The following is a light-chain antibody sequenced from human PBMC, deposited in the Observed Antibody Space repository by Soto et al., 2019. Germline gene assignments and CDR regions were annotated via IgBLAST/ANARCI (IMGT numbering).Light chain of an antibody. V-gene: IGLV1-44*01. CDR2: SNN. Sequence: QSVLTQPPSASGTPGQRVTISCSGSSSSIGSNTLNWYQHLPGTAPKLLIYSNNQRPSGVPDRSSGSKSGTSASLAISGLQSEDEADYYCAAWDDSLNGVVFGGGTKLTVL. CDR3: AAWDDSLNGVV. J-gene: IGLJ2*01. CDR1: SSSIGSNT.